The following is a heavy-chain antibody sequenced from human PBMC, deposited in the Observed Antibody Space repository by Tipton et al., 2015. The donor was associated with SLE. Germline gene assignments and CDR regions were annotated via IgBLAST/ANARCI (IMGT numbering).Heavy chain of an antibody. CDR1: GGSFRAYY. V-gene: IGHV4-34*01. D-gene: IGHD2/OR15-2a*01. J-gene: IGHJ3*02. CDR3: ARTLGAIAHTVYAAFDI. Sequence: TLSLTCAVYGGSFRAYYWSWIRQPPGKGLEWIGEINHSGSTNYNPSLKSRVTISADMSKNQFSLRLTSVTAADTAVYYCARTLGAIAHTVYAAFDIWSQGTMVTVSS. CDR2: INHSGST.